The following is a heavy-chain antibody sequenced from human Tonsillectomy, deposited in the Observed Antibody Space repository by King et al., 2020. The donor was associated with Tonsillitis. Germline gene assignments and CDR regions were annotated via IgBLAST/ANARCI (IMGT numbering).Heavy chain of an antibody. CDR3: ARVSGSGGYSPPGVRPFDY. J-gene: IGHJ4*02. D-gene: IGHD3-10*01. V-gene: IGHV1-69*01. CDR2: IFPIFGTA. CDR1: GGTFNNYA. Sequence: VQLVESGSEVKKPGSSVKVSCKPSGGTFNNYAINWVRQAPGQGLEWMGGIFPIFGTANYAQKFQGRVTITADEFTSTAYMELSSLISEDTAVYYCARVSGSGGYSPPGVRPFDYWGQGTLVTVSS.